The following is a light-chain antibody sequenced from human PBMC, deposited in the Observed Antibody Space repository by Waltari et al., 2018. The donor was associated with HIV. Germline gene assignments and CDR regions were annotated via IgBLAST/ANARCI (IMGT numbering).Light chain of an antibody. J-gene: IGLJ3*02. CDR1: NLGGKS. CDR2: YNS. Sequence: SYVLTQPPAVSVAPAAAATISCGAWNLGGKSVHWYKQQPGQAPVLVTRYNSDRPSGIPDRISGSNSGHTATLTITSVEAGDEATYYCQVWDSSNEHVVFGGGTELTVL. CDR3: QVWDSSNEHVV. V-gene: IGLV3-21*04.